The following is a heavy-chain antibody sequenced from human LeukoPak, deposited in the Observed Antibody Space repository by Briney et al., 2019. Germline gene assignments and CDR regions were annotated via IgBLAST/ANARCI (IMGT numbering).Heavy chain of an antibody. CDR1: GFTFSSYG. CDR3: AKDFYSSSSSRRGLYYYYGMDV. J-gene: IGHJ6*02. D-gene: IGHD6-6*01. V-gene: IGHV3-30*18. CDR2: ISYDGSNK. Sequence: GRSLRLSCAASGFTFSSYGMHWVRQAPGKGLEWVAVISYDGSNKYYADSVKGRFTISRDNSKNTLYLQMNSLRAEDTAVYYCAKDFYSSSSSRRGLYYYYGMDVWGQGTTVTVSS.